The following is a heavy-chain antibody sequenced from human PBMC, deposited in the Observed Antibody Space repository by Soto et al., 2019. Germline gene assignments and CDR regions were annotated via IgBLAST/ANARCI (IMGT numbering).Heavy chain of an antibody. J-gene: IGHJ5*02. V-gene: IGHV4-39*01. CDR3: ARHALQNGEKWFDP. D-gene: IGHD4-4*01. CDR1: GGSISSSSYY. Sequence: SETLSLTCTVSGGSISSSSYYWGWIRQPPGKGLEWIGSIYYSGSTYYNPSLKSRVTISVDTSKNQFSLKLSSVTAADTAVYYCARHALQNGEKWFDPWGQGTLVTVS. CDR2: IYYSGST.